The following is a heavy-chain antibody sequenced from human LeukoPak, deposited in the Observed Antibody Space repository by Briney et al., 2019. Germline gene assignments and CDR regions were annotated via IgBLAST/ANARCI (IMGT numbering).Heavy chain of an antibody. CDR1: GGSISSYY. V-gene: IGHV4-59*01. Sequence: SETLSLTCTVSGGSISSYYWSWIRQPPGKGLEWIGYIYYSGSTNYNPSLKSRVTISVDTSKNQFSLKLSSVTAADTAVYYCARGHGSSGYYDDYWGQGTLVTVSS. CDR3: ARGHGSSGYYDDY. CDR2: IYYSGST. D-gene: IGHD3-22*01. J-gene: IGHJ4*02.